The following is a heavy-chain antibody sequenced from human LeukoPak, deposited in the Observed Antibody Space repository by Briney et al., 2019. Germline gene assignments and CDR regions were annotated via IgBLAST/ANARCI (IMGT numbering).Heavy chain of an antibody. J-gene: IGHJ6*02. V-gene: IGHV3-66*01. CDR3: ARGPSPVYYASGSSKYYYYGMDV. D-gene: IGHD3-10*01. CDR2: ISSGGTT. CDR1: GFTVSSNY. Sequence: PGGSLRLSCAASGFTVSSNYMNWVRQAPGKGLEWVSLISSGGTTYYTDSVKGRFTISRDNSKSTLYLQMNSLRAEDTAVYYCARGPSPVYYASGSSKYYYYGMDVWGPGTTVTVSS.